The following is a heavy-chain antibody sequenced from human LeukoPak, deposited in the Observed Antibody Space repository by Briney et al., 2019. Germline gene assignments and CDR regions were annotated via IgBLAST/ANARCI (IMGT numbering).Heavy chain of an antibody. V-gene: IGHV1-69*05. Sequence: SVKVSCKATGGTFSSYAISWVRQAPGQGLEWMGRIIPIFGTANYAQKFQGRVTITTDESTSTAYMDLSSLRSEDTAVYYCASHRVAAPPKFDYWGQGTLVTVSS. CDR2: IIPIFGTA. CDR3: ASHRVAAPPKFDY. CDR1: GGTFSSYA. D-gene: IGHD2-15*01. J-gene: IGHJ4*02.